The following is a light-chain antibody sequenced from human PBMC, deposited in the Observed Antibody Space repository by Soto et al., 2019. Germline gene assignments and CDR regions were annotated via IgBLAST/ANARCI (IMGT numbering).Light chain of an antibody. CDR1: QSICSW. CDR3: QQYNSWPLT. J-gene: IGKJ4*01. CDR2: QAS. Sequence: DIHMTQSPSTLSASVGDRVTLTCRASQSICSWLAWYQQKPGKAPNLLIYQASSLESGVPSRFSGSGSGTEFTLTISCLQPDDFATYFCQQYNSWPLTFGGGTKVEI. V-gene: IGKV1-5*03.